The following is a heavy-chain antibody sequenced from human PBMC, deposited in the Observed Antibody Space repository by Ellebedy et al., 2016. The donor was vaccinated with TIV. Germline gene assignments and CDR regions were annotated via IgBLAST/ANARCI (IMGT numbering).Heavy chain of an antibody. CDR1: GFTFSSYA. Sequence: PGGSLRLSCAASGFTFSSYAMGWVRQAPGRGLEWVSAISATAGSTYYTDSVKGRFTISRDNSKSTLYLQMNSLRAEDTAVYYCANYDYGDYFVVYWGQGALVTVPS. CDR3: ANYDYGDYFVVY. CDR2: ISATAGST. D-gene: IGHD4-17*01. V-gene: IGHV3-23*01. J-gene: IGHJ4*02.